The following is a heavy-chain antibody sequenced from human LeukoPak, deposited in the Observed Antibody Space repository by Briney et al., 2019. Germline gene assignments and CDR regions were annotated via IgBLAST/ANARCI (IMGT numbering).Heavy chain of an antibody. CDR2: INHSGST. CDR3: ARVRHRGYSYGLPADGY. Sequence: SETLSLTCAVYGGSFSGYYWSWIRQPPGKGLEWIGEINHSGSTNYNPSLKSRVTISVDTSKNQFSLKLSSVTAADTAVYYCARVRHRGYSYGLPADGYWGQGTPVTVSS. D-gene: IGHD5-18*01. J-gene: IGHJ4*02. V-gene: IGHV4-34*01. CDR1: GGSFSGYY.